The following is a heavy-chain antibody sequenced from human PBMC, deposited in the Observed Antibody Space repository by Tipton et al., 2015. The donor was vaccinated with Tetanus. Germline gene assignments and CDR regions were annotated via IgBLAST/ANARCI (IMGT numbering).Heavy chain of an antibody. CDR2: ISGSRLTP. D-gene: IGHD3-10*01. CDR3: AKEFQRARIRFFDS. Sequence: QLVQSGGGLIQPGESLRLSCAASGFTVSSNYMTWVRQAPGDGLEWVAAISGSRLTPYYADSVKGRFTISRDNSKNTLYLQMNSLRPEDTAVYYCAKEFQRARIRFFDSWGQGSQVTASS. CDR1: GFTVSSNY. J-gene: IGHJ4*02. V-gene: IGHV3-66*03.